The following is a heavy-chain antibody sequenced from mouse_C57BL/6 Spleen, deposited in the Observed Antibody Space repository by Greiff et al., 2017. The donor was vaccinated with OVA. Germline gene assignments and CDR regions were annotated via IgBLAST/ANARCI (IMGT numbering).Heavy chain of an antibody. D-gene: IGHD2-5*01. CDR1: GYTFTDYE. CDR3: TRGPLYSNYFDY. CDR2: IDPETGGT. V-gene: IGHV1-15*01. J-gene: IGHJ2*01. Sequence: VQLQQSGAELVRPGASVTLSCKASGYTFTDYEMHWVKQTPVHGLEWIGAIDPETGGTAYNQKFKGKAILTADKSSSTAYMELRSLTSEDSAVYYCTRGPLYSNYFDYWGQGTTLTVSS.